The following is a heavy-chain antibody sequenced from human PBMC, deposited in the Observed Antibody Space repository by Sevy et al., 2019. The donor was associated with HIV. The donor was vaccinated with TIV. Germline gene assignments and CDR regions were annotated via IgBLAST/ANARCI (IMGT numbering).Heavy chain of an antibody. CDR3: ARDGYCSGGSCYPNYYYGMDV. Sequence: ASVKVSCKASGYTFTSYGISWVRQAPGQGLEWMGWISAYNGNTNYAQMLQGRVTMTTDTSTSTAYMELRSLRSDDTAVYYCARDGYCSGGSCYPNYYYGMDVWGQGTMVTVSS. V-gene: IGHV1-18*01. CDR2: ISAYNGNT. CDR1: GYTFTSYG. D-gene: IGHD2-15*01. J-gene: IGHJ6*02.